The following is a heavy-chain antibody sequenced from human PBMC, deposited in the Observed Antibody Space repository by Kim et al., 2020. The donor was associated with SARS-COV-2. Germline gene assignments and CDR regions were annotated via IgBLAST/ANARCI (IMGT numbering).Heavy chain of an antibody. D-gene: IGHD6-13*01. Sequence: GGSLRLSCAASGFTFSSYGMHWVRQAPGKGLEWVAVISYDGSNKYYADSVKGRFTISRDNSKNTLYLQMNSLRAEDTAVYYCAKARAAAAYYGMDVWGQGTTVTVS. V-gene: IGHV3-30*18. CDR1: GFTFSSYG. CDR3: AKARAAAAYYGMDV. J-gene: IGHJ6*02. CDR2: ISYDGSNK.